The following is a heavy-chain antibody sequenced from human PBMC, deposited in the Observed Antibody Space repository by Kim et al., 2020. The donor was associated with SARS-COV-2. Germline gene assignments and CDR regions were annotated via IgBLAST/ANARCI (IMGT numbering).Heavy chain of an antibody. CDR1: GFTLRSYA. V-gene: IGHV3-30*04. CDR2: ISYDGSYK. Sequence: GGSLRLSCVASGFTLRSYAMHWVRQAPGKGLEWVAVISYDGSYKYYADSVKGRFTISRDTSKNTLYLHMNSLRAEDMAVYYCARDGYYYDSSGYYTEQLPSLSFQNWGQGTLVTVSS. J-gene: IGHJ1*01. D-gene: IGHD3-22*01. CDR3: ARDGYYYDSSGYYTEQLPSLSFQN.